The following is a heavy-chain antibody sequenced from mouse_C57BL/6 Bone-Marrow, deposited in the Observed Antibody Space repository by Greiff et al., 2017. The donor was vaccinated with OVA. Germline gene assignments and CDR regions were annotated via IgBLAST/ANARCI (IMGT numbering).Heavy chain of an antibody. V-gene: IGHV5-12*01. CDR2: ISNGGGST. J-gene: IGHJ4*01. CDR3: ARIYYDYDGGYAMDY. CDR1: GFTFSDYY. Sequence: DVKLVESGGGLVQPGGSLKLSCSASGFTFSDYYMYWVRQTPEKRLEWVAYISNGGGSTYYPDTVKGRFTISRDNAKNTLYLQMSRLKSEDTAMYYCARIYYDYDGGYAMDYWGQGTSVTVSS. D-gene: IGHD2-4*01.